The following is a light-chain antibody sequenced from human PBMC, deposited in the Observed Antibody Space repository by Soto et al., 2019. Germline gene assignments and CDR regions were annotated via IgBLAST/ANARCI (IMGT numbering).Light chain of an antibody. CDR3: QQYNRYWT. J-gene: IGKJ1*01. CDR2: EAS. CDR1: QSIGRW. V-gene: IGKV1-5*03. Sequence: DIQMTQSPSTLSASVGDRVTIICRASQSIGRWLAWFQPQPGKAPNLLIYEASTLESGVPSRLSGSGSGTEFTLTIRSLQSDDFASYYCQQYNRYWTFGEGTKVDIK.